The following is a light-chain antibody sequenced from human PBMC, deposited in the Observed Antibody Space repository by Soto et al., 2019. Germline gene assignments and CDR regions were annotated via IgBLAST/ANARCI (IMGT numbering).Light chain of an antibody. J-gene: IGKJ5*01. CDR3: QQLNFFPIT. Sequence: AIRMTHSPSSLSAXXGDRVTLTCRASQGISSYLAWYQQKPGKAPKLLIYAASTLQSGVPSRFSGSGSGTDFTLTISCLQSEDFATYYCQQLNFFPITFGQRTRLAIK. V-gene: IGKV1-8*01. CDR2: AAS. CDR1: QGISSY.